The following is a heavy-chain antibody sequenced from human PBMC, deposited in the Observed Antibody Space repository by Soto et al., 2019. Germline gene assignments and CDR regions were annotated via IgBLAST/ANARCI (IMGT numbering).Heavy chain of an antibody. V-gene: IGHV3-23*01. CDR1: GFTFSSYA. Sequence: GGSLRLSCAASGFTFSSYAMSWVRQAPGKGLEWVSAISGSGGSTYYADSVKGRFTISRDNSKNTLYLQMNSLRAEATAVYYCANIPGIPDAFDIWGQGTMVTVSS. CDR3: ANIPGIPDAFDI. J-gene: IGHJ3*02. CDR2: ISGSGGST. D-gene: IGHD3-10*01.